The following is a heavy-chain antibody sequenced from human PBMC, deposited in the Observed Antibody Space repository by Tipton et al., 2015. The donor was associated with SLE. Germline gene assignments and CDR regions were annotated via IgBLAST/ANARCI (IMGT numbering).Heavy chain of an antibody. CDR2: ISGSGGST. Sequence: SLRLSCAASGFTFSSYAMSWVRQAPGKGLEWVSAISGSGGSTYYADSVKGRFTISRDNAKNSLYLQMNSLRAEDTAVYYCASGGSYFLFDYWGQGTLVTVSS. CDR1: GFTFSSYA. J-gene: IGHJ4*02. CDR3: ASGGSYFLFDY. V-gene: IGHV3-23*01. D-gene: IGHD1-26*01.